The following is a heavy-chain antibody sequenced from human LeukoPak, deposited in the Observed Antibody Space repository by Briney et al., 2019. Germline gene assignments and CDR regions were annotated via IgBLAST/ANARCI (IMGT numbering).Heavy chain of an antibody. D-gene: IGHD1-26*01. CDR3: ATNPPQYSGSSYYYYFYMDV. J-gene: IGHJ6*03. Sequence: GGSLRLSCAASEFSVGSNYMTWVRQAPGMGLEWVSLIYSGGSTYYADSVKGRFTSSRDNSKNTLFLQMNNLRVEDTAVYYCATNPPQYSGSSYYYYFYMDVWGKGTAVTISS. V-gene: IGHV3-53*01. CDR2: IYSGGST. CDR1: EFSVGSNY.